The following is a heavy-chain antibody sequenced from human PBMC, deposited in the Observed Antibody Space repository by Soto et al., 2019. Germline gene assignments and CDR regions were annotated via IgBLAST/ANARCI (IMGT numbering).Heavy chain of an antibody. J-gene: IGHJ5*02. CDR1: GYTFTSYG. Sequence: ASVKVSCKASGYTFTSYGISWVRQAPGQGLEWMGWISAYNGNTNYAQKLQGRVTMTTDTSTSTAYMELRSLRSDDTAVYYCSRDRYCSGGSCLKAPHWFDPWGQGTLVTVPS. CDR2: ISAYNGNT. CDR3: SRDRYCSGGSCLKAPHWFDP. D-gene: IGHD2-15*01. V-gene: IGHV1-18*01.